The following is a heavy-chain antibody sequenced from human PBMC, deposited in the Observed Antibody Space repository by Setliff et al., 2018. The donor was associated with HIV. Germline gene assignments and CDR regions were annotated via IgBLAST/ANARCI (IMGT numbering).Heavy chain of an antibody. V-gene: IGHV4-4*09. J-gene: IGHJ5*01. CDR1: GDSISSYS. CDR2: VYASGET. Sequence: SETLSLTCTVSGDSISSYSWNWIRQPPGRGLEWIGYVYASGETNYNPSLKSRVTMSIDTSRNQFFLNLNYATAADTAVYFCARRVLQDSTITSSNWFDSWGQGTLVTVS. D-gene: IGHD2-2*01. CDR3: ARRVLQDSTITSSNWFDS.